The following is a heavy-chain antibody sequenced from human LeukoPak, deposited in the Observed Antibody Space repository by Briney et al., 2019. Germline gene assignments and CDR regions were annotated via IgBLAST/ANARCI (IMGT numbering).Heavy chain of an antibody. V-gene: IGHV3-74*01. Sequence: GGSLRLSCAASGFTFSSYWMHWVRQAPGKGLVWVSRINSGGSSRTYADSVKGRFTVSRDDAKNTLYLQMNSLRVEDTAVYYCARGRSYYYAMDVWGQGTTVTVSS. CDR2: INSGGSSR. J-gene: IGHJ6*02. CDR1: GFTFSSYW. CDR3: ARGRSYYYAMDV.